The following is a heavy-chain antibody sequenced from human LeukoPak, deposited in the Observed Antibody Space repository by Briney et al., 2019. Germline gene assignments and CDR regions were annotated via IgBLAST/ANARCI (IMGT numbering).Heavy chain of an antibody. Sequence: SETLSLTCTVSGYSISSGYYWGWIRQPPGKGLEWIGSIYHSGSTYYNPSLKSRVTISVDTSRNQFSLKLSSVTAADTAVYSCASRGRATWFDPWGQGTPGPVSS. CDR3: ASRGRATWFDP. CDR1: GYSISSGYY. V-gene: IGHV4-38-2*02. CDR2: IYHSGST. J-gene: IGHJ5*02. D-gene: IGHD3-16*01.